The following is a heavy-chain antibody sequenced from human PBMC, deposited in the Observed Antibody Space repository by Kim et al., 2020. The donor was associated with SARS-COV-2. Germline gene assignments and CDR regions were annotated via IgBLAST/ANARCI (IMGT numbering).Heavy chain of an antibody. CDR3: ASGTMVRGGNYYYYGMDV. J-gene: IGHJ6*02. CDR2: IYYSGST. D-gene: IGHD3-10*01. Sequence: SETLSLTCTVSGGSISSSSYYWGWIRQPPGKGLEWIGSIYYSGSTYYNPSLKSRVTISVDTSKNQFSLKLSSVTAADTAVYYCASGTMVRGGNYYYYGMDVWVQGTTVTVSS. V-gene: IGHV4-39*01. CDR1: GGSISSSSYY.